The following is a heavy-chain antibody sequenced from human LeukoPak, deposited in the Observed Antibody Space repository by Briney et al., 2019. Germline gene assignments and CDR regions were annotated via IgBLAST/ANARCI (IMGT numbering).Heavy chain of an antibody. CDR1: GGTFSTYA. CDR2: IVPMFNTT. CDR3: ARSQIEGWQQLAYNWFDP. D-gene: IGHD6-13*01. Sequence: SVKVSCKASGGTFSTYAISWVRQAPGQGLEWMGGIVPMFNTTNYAQKFQGRVTITADESTSTAYMELSSLRSDDTAVYYCARSQIEGWQQLAYNWFDPWGQGTLVTVSS. V-gene: IGHV1-69*01. J-gene: IGHJ5*02.